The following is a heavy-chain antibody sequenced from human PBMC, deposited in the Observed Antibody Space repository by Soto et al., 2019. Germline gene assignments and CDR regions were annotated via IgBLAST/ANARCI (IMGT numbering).Heavy chain of an antibody. Sequence: ASVKVSCKASGGTFSSYAISWVRQAPGQGLEWMGGIIPIFGTANYAQKFQGRVTITADESTSTAYMELSSLRSEDTAVYYCARAQTQPYDSSGYYHFDYWGQGTLVTVSS. CDR2: IIPIFGTA. CDR1: GGTFSSYA. CDR3: ARAQTQPYDSSGYYHFDY. V-gene: IGHV1-69*13. J-gene: IGHJ4*02. D-gene: IGHD3-22*01.